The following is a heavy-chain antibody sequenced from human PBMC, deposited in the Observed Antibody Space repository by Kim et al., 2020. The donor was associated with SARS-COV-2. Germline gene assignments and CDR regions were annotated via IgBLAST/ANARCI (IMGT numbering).Heavy chain of an antibody. CDR2: IKQDGSEK. Sequence: GGSLRLSCAASGFTFSSYWMNWVRQAPGKGLEWVANIKQDGSEKYYVDSVKGRFTISRDNAKNSLYLEMNSLRGEDTAVYYCTRDRLYYDGSGYSYCGMDVWGQGTTVTVSS. D-gene: IGHD3-22*01. J-gene: IGHJ6*02. CDR3: TRDRLYYDGSGYSYCGMDV. V-gene: IGHV3-7*01. CDR1: GFTFSSYW.